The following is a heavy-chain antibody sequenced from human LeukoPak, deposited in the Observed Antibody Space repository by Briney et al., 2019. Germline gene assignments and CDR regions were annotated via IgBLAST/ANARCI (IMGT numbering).Heavy chain of an antibody. Sequence: PSQTLSLTCADLGGSFSEYYCSWIHQPPPKGLEWIGEINHSGSTNYNPSLKSRVTISVDTSKTQFSLKLSSVTAADTAVCYCARGKQCSIWGQGTMVTVSS. J-gene: IGHJ3*02. V-gene: IGHV4-34*01. CDR1: GGSFSEYY. CDR2: INHSGST. D-gene: IGHD6-19*01. CDR3: ARGKQCSI.